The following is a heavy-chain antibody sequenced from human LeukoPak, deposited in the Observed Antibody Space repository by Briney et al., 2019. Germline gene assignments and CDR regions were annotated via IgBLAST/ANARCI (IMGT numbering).Heavy chain of an antibody. Sequence: GGSLRLSCAASEFTFGRYAMNWVRQAPGKGLEWVSYISSSGSARYYTDSVKGRFTISRDNAKNSLYLQMNSLRAEDTAVYYCAREGSSLTGVHYWGQGTLVTVSS. CDR1: EFTFGRYA. D-gene: IGHD3-9*01. CDR3: AREGSSLTGVHY. J-gene: IGHJ4*02. V-gene: IGHV3-48*03. CDR2: ISSSGSAR.